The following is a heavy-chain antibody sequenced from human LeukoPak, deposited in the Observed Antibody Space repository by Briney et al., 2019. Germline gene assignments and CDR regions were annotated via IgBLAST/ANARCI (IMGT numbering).Heavy chain of an antibody. CDR2: IYSSGST. D-gene: IGHD4-23*01. J-gene: IGHJ4*02. CDR3: ARGGKATAVTT. V-gene: IGHV4-4*07. CDR1: GGSINSYY. Sequence: SETLSLTCTVSGGSINSYYWSWIRQPAGKGLEWIGRIYSSGSTNYNPSLKSRVSMSVDTSKNQFSLKLTSVTAADTAVYYCARGGKATAVTTWGQGILVTVSS.